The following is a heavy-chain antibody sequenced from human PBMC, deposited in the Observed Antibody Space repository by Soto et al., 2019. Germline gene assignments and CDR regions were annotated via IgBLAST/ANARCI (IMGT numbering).Heavy chain of an antibody. V-gene: IGHV1-69*13. CDR1: GYTFTSYG. D-gene: IGHD1-26*01. CDR2: IIPIFGTA. J-gene: IGHJ5*02. Sequence: SVKVSCKASGYTFTSYGISWVRQAPGQGLEWMGGIIPIFGTANYAQKFQGRVTITADESTSTAYMELSSLRSEDTAVYYCAIPLGGATNSVWFDPWGQGTLVTVSS. CDR3: AIPLGGATNSVWFDP.